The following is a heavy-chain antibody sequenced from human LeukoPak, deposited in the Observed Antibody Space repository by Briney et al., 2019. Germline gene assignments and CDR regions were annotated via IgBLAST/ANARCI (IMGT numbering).Heavy chain of an antibody. J-gene: IGHJ4*02. CDR2: IYPGDSDT. CDR3: ARHERQWLVRGALDY. V-gene: IGHV5-51*01. D-gene: IGHD6-19*01. CDR1: GYSFTSYW. Sequence: GESLKISCKGSGYSFTSYWIGWVRQMPGKALEWVGIIYPGDSDTRYSPSFQGQVTISADKSISTAYLQWSSLKASDTAMYYCARHERQWLVRGALDYWGQGTLVTVSS.